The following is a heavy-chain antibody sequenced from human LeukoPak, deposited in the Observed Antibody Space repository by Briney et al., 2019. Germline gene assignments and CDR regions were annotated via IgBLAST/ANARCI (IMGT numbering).Heavy chain of an antibody. V-gene: IGHV3-23*01. Sequence: GGSLRLSCAASGFTFSSYAMSWVRQAPGKGLEWVSAISGSGGSTYYADSVKGRFTISRDNSKNTLCLQMNSLRAEDTAVYYCAKSSLVTRDYYYYYGMDVWGQGTTVTVSS. J-gene: IGHJ6*02. CDR3: AKSSLVTRDYYYYYGMDV. CDR1: GFTFSSYA. CDR2: ISGSGGST. D-gene: IGHD3-9*01.